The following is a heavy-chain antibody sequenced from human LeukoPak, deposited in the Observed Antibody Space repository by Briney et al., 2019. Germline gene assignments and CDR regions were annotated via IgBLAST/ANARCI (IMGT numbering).Heavy chain of an antibody. Sequence: SETLSLTCAVYGGSFSGYYWSWIRQPPGKGLEWIGGINHSGSTNYNPSLKSRVTISVDTSKNQFSLKLSSVTAADTAVYYCARGGSDYYDSSPHRLHPLYFDYWGQGTLVTVSS. CDR1: GGSFSGYY. V-gene: IGHV4-34*01. J-gene: IGHJ4*02. D-gene: IGHD3-22*01. CDR3: ARGGSDYYDSSPHRLHPLYFDY. CDR2: INHSGST.